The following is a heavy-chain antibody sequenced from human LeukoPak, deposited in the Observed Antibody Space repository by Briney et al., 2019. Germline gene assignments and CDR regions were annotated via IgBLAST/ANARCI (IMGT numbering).Heavy chain of an antibody. D-gene: IGHD5-24*01. J-gene: IGHJ4*02. CDR2: FDPEDGET. CDR1: GYTLTELS. CDR3: AREGDGYKYGDYDY. V-gene: IGHV1-24*01. Sequence: ASVRVSCKVSGYTLTELSMHWVRQAPGKGLEWMGGFDPEDGETIYAQKFQGRVTMTEDTSTDTAYMELSSLRSDDTAVYYCAREGDGYKYGDYDYWGQGTLVTVSS.